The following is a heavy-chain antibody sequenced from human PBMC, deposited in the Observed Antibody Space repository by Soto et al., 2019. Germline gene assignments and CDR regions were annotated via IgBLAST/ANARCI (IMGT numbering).Heavy chain of an antibody. CDR2: IGGNSAYT. Sequence: EVQLVESGGGLVKPGGSLRLSCAASGFTFSNAWMSWVRQAPGKGLEWVSAIGGNSAYTYYADSVKGRFTISRDNSENTLYLQMNSLRAEDTAIYYCAKGSTSARPYFFDYWGQGTLVTVSS. V-gene: IGHV3-23*04. CDR3: AKGSTSARPYFFDY. CDR1: GFTFSNAW. J-gene: IGHJ4*02. D-gene: IGHD6-6*01.